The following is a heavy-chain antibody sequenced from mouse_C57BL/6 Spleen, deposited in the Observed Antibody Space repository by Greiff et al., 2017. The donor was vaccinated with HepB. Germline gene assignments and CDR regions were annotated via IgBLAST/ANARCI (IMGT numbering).Heavy chain of an antibody. D-gene: IGHD1-1*01. CDR3: ARSYYGSSPYYVDY. CDR2: INPYNGGT. J-gene: IGHJ2*01. Sequence: VQLQQSGPVLVKPGASVKMSCKASGYTFTDYYMNWVKQSHGKSLEWIGVINPYNGGTSYNQKFKGKATLTVDKSSSTAYMELNSLTSEDSAVYYCARSYYGSSPYYVDYWGQGTTLTVSS. V-gene: IGHV1-19*01. CDR1: GYTFTDYY.